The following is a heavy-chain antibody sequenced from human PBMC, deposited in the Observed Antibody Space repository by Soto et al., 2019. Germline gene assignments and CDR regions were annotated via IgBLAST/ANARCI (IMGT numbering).Heavy chain of an antibody. V-gene: IGHV1-18*01. J-gene: IGHJ4*02. D-gene: IGHD3-22*01. CDR2: ISAYNGNT. CDR3: ARDGWATIVVVKDPANFDY. Sequence: ASVKVSCKASGYTFTSYGISWVRQAPGQGLEWMGWISAYNGNTNYAQKLQGRVTMTTDTSTSTAYMELRSLRSDDTAVYYCARDGWATIVVVKDPANFDYWGQGTLVTVSS. CDR1: GYTFTSYG.